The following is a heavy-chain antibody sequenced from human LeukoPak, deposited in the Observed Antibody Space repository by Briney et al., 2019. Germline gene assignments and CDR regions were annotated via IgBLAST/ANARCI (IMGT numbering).Heavy chain of an antibody. V-gene: IGHV3-23*01. Sequence: PPGGSLRLSCAASGFTFSSYAMSWVRQAPGKGLEWVSAISGSCGSTYYADSVKGRFTISKDNSKSTLYLQMNSLRAEDTAVYYCAKDQAIRYFDWLLFMPFDYWGQGTLVTVSS. CDR2: ISGSCGST. J-gene: IGHJ4*02. D-gene: IGHD3-9*01. CDR1: GFTFSSYA. CDR3: AKDQAIRYFDWLLFMPFDY.